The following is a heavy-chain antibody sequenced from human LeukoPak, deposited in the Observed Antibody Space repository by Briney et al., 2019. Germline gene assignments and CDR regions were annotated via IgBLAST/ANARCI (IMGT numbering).Heavy chain of an antibody. D-gene: IGHD5-12*01. CDR1: GGSISSGGYY. CDR3: ARGNSGYDRSPAFDY. CDR2: IYYSGST. V-gene: IGHV4-31*03. J-gene: IGHJ4*02. Sequence: SETLSLTCTVSGGSISSGGYYWSWIRQHPGKGLEWIGYIYYSGSTYYNPSLKSRVTISVDTSKNQFSLKLSSVTAADTAVYYCARGNSGYDRSPAFDYWGQGTLVTVSS.